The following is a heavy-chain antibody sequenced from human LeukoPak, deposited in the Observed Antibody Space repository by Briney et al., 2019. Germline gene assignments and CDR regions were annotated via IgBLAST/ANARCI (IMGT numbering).Heavy chain of an antibody. J-gene: IGHJ4*02. CDR3: ARYDSRGSASTKFDY. CDR1: GYSLGKNYY. Sequence: SETLSLTCSVSGYSLGKNYYWGWIRQSPGKGLEWIGRIYGRASTSYNPSLMNRVTMSVDTSKNHFSLQLTSVTAADTAVYYCARYDSRGSASTKFDYWGPGIQVTVSS. CDR2: IYGRAST. V-gene: IGHV4-38-2*01. D-gene: IGHD3-3*01.